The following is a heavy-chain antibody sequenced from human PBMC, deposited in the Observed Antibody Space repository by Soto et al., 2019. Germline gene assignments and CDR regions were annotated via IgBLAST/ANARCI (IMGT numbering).Heavy chain of an antibody. V-gene: IGHV3-21*01. CDR2: ISSSSSYI. CDR1: GFTFSSYS. Sequence: GGSLRLSCAASGFTFSSYSMNWVRQAPGKGLEWVSSISSSSSYIYCADSVKGRFTISRDNAKNSLYLQMNSLRAEDTAVYYCARDSLSGSSGYYYFDYWGQGTLVTVSS. D-gene: IGHD3-22*01. CDR3: ARDSLSGSSGYYYFDY. J-gene: IGHJ4*02.